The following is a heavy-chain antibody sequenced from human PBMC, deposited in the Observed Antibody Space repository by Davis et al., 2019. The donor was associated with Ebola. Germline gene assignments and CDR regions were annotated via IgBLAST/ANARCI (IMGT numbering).Heavy chain of an antibody. CDR1: GGTFSSYA. D-gene: IGHD5-18*01. Sequence: ASVKVSCKASGGTFSSYAMHWVRQAPGQRLEWMGWINAGNGNTKYSQKFQGRVTITRDTSASTAYMELSSLRSEDTAVYYCARHAPAMVGVFDYWGQGTLVTVSS. V-gene: IGHV1-3*01. CDR2: INAGNGNT. CDR3: ARHAPAMVGVFDY. J-gene: IGHJ4*02.